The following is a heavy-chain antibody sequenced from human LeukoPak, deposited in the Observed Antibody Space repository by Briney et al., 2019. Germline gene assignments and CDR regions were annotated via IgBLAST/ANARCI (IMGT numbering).Heavy chain of an antibody. D-gene: IGHD3-10*01. Sequence: SETLSLTCSVSGGSISSLYWSWIRQPPGKGLEWIGYIYYSGITYYNPSLKSRVTISVDTSKNQFSLRLSSVTAADTAVYYCARVGYYYGSGNYMYYFDYWGQGTLVTVSS. V-gene: IGHV4-30-4*08. J-gene: IGHJ4*02. CDR3: ARVGYYYGSGNYMYYFDY. CDR1: GGSISSLY. CDR2: IYYSGIT.